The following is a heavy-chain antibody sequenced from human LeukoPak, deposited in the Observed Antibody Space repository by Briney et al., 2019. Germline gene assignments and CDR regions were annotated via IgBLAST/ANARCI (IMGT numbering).Heavy chain of an antibody. CDR2: ISDNGRRT. Sequence: LSGGSLRLSCAASGFTFSNFGWNWVRQAPGKGLEWVAFISDNGRRTYYLESVKGQFTISRDDSKNTLYLQMNSLRVEDTAVYYCARDRIGKYSIDYWGQGTLVTVSS. V-gene: IGHV3-33*08. J-gene: IGHJ4*02. D-gene: IGHD2-15*01. CDR1: GFTFSNFG. CDR3: ARDRIGKYSIDY.